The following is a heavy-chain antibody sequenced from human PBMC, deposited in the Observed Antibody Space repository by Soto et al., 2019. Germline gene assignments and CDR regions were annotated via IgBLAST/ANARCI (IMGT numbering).Heavy chain of an antibody. CDR3: ARDFTQVGPLDF. D-gene: IGHD1-26*01. J-gene: IGHJ4*02. V-gene: IGHV3-23*01. CDR1: GFTFSSYA. Sequence: VWSLRLSCASSGFTFSSYAMSWVRQAPGKGLEWVSAISGSGGSTYYADSVKCRFTISRDNSKNTVYLEMTSLKAEDTAVYYCARDFTQVGPLDFWGQGTLVTVSS. CDR2: ISGSGGST.